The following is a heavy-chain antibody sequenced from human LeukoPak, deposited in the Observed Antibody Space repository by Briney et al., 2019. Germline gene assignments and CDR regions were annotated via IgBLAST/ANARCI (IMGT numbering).Heavy chain of an antibody. V-gene: IGHV3-7*04. J-gene: IGHJ4*02. CDR1: GFMFPNYW. CDR3: ARGPYTNGHYFDY. CDR2: IEQDGSGK. D-gene: IGHD6-19*01. Sequence: GGSLRLSCVASGFMFPNYWMTWVRQAPGKGLEWVGNIEQDGSGKYYVDSVKGRFTISRDNTKNLLSLEMNGLRAEDTAVYYCARGPYTNGHYFDYWGQGTLATVSS.